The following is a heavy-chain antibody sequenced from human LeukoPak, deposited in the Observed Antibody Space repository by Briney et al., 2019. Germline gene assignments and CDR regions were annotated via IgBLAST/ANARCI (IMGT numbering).Heavy chain of an antibody. CDR2: INHSGST. J-gene: IGHJ5*02. Sequence: SSETLSLTCAVYGGSFSGYYWSWIRQPPGKGLEWIGEINHSGSTNYNPSLKSRVTISVDTSKNQFSLKLSSVTAADTAVYYCARASYYDSIDPWGQGTLVTVSS. CDR3: ARASYYDSIDP. CDR1: GGSFSGYY. D-gene: IGHD3-22*01. V-gene: IGHV4-34*01.